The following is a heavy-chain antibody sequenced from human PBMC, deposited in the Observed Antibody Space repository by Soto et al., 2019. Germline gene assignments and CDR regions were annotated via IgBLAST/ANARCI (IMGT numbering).Heavy chain of an antibody. CDR2: ISYDGSNK. Sequence: LRLSCAASGFTFSSYAMHWVRQAPGKGLEWVAVISYDGSNKYYADSVKGRFTISRDNSKNTLYLQMNSLRAEDTAVYYCARDRALRFLEWLFFYWGQGTLVTISS. CDR1: GFTFSSYA. D-gene: IGHD3-3*01. V-gene: IGHV3-30-3*01. CDR3: ARDRALRFLEWLFFY. J-gene: IGHJ4*02.